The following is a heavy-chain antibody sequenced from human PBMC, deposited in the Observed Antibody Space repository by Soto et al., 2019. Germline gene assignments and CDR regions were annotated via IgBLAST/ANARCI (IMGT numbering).Heavy chain of an antibody. CDR2: IIPVLGIA. J-gene: IGHJ5*02. V-gene: IGHV1-69*02. CDR3: ARWRGADACDP. D-gene: IGHD3-3*01. Sequence: QVQLVQSGAEVKKPGSSVKVSCKASGGTFSSYTISWVRQAPGQGLEWMGRIIPVLGIANYAQKFQGRVTITADKATGAAYMELSSLRSEETGVYYCARWRGADACDPWGQGTMV. CDR1: GGTFSSYT.